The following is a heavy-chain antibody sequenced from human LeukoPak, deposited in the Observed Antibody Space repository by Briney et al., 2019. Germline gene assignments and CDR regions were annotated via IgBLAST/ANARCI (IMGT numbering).Heavy chain of an antibody. V-gene: IGHV1-8*03. CDR1: GYTFTSYD. J-gene: IGHJ3*02. CDR2: MNPNSGNT. CDR3: ARGGRYSSSWYVELWAFDI. D-gene: IGHD6-13*01. Sequence: ASVKVSCKASGYTFTSYDINWVRQATGQGLEWMGWMNPNSGNTGYAQKFQGRVTITRNTSISTAYMELSSLRSEDTAVYYCARGGRYSSSWYVELWAFDIWGQGTMVTVSS.